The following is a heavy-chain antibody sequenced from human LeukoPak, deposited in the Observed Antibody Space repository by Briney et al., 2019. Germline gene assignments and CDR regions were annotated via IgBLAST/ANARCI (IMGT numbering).Heavy chain of an antibody. CDR2: ISGSGGST. J-gene: IGHJ4*02. V-gene: IGHV3-23*01. Sequence: GGSLRLSCAASGFTFSSYAMSWVRQAPGKGLEWVSAISGSGGSTYYADSVKGRFTISRDNAKNSLYLQMNSLRAEDTAVYYCAREVDDSSGYCIDYWGQGTLVTVSS. CDR3: AREVDDSSGYCIDY. D-gene: IGHD3-22*01. CDR1: GFTFSSYA.